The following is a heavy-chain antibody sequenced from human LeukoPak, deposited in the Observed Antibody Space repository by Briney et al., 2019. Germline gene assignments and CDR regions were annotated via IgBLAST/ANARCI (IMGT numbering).Heavy chain of an antibody. CDR1: GFNLSSYG. J-gene: IGHJ4*02. CDR3: AIGPDYGSSGS. CDR2: ISHEGSDK. V-gene: IGHV3-30*03. D-gene: IGHD3-10*01. Sequence: PGRSLRLSCAASGFNLSSYGMHWVRQAPGKGLEWVAVISHEGSDKYYADSVKGRFTISRDNSKNILYVQMNSLRVDDTAVYYCAIGPDYGSSGSWGQGTLVTVSS.